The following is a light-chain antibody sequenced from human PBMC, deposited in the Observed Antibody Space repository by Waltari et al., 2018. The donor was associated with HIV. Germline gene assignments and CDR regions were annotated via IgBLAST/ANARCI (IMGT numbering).Light chain of an antibody. CDR1: ETIRRS. J-gene: IGKJ4*01. Sequence: EIVMIQSPATLSVSPGDRATISCRASETIRRSLAWYQKKPGQGPRLLIYGATTRATGIPDRFSGSGLATQFTLTINSLQAEDFAVYFCQQYGDWPLTFGGGTKVEI. CDR3: QQYGDWPLT. V-gene: IGKV3-15*01. CDR2: GAT.